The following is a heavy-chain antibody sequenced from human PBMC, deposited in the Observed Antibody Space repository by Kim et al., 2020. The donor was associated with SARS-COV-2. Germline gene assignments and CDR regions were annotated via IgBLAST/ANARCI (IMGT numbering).Heavy chain of an antibody. CDR2: IFYSGRT. D-gene: IGHD3-10*01. CDR3: ARDSPFGPGPVDNYYG. J-gene: IGHJ6*01. V-gene: IGHV4-31*03. Sequence: SETLSLICTVSGGSISSGGYYWSWIRQHPGKGLEWIGYIFYSGRTYYNPSLKSRATISIDTSKNQFFLNLGSMTAADTAVYYCARDSPFGPGPVDNYYG. CDR1: GGSISSGGYY.